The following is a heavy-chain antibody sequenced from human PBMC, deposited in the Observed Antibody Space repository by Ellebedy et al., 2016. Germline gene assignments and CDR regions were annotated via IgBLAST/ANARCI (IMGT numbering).Heavy chain of an antibody. V-gene: IGHV3-33*05. CDR3: AKAGVESDNDLYDAFDI. CDR1: GFTFSSFA. Sequence: GESLKISXAASGFTFSSFAMHWVRQAPGKGLEWVAVISSLGINGTNEYYADSVKGRFTISRDNSKNTLYLQMTSLRAEDTAIYYCAKAGVESDNDLYDAFDIWGQGTMVTVSS. D-gene: IGHD1-1*01. J-gene: IGHJ3*02. CDR2: ISSLGINGTNE.